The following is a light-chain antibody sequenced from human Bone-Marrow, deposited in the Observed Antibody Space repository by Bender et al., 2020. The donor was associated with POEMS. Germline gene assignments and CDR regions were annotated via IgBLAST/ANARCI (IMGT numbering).Light chain of an antibody. CDR3: CSYAGTRTVV. V-gene: IGLV2-23*02. CDR2: DVT. J-gene: IGLJ2*01. CDR1: SNDVGNYNL. Sequence: QSALTQPASVSGSPGQSITISCTGTSNDVGNYNLVSWYQHRPGNAPKLVIYDVTKRPSGVSSRFSGSKLGNTASLTISGLQADDEGDYYCCSYAGTRTVVFGGGTKLTVL.